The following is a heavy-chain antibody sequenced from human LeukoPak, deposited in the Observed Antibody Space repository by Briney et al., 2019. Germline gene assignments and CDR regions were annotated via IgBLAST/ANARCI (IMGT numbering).Heavy chain of an antibody. CDR3: AKQSYARSLGE. CDR2: TNSGGTTT. D-gene: IGHD3-10*02. J-gene: IGHJ4*02. V-gene: IGHV3-23*01. CDR1: GFLFSDFS. Sequence: GGSLRLSCATSGFLFSDFSMTWVRQAAGKGLEWISTTNSGGTTTYYAESVKGRFTISRDNFKNALYLQMSSLRVEDTAIYYCAKQSYARSLGEGGPGTLVTVSS.